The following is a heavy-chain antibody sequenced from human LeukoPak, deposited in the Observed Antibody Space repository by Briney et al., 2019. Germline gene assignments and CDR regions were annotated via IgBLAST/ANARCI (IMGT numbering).Heavy chain of an antibody. V-gene: IGHV3-43*01. J-gene: IGHJ4*02. D-gene: IGHD5-18*01. CDR2: INWDGGST. CDR3: AKGDVDSPMNFYH. CDR1: GLMFDAST. Sequence: GGSLRLSCAASGLMFDASTMQWVRQAPGKGLEWVSLINWDGGSTYYAGSEKGRFTICRDNSKNSLYLQMNSLRTEDTALYYCAKGDVDSPMNFYHWGQGTLVTVSS.